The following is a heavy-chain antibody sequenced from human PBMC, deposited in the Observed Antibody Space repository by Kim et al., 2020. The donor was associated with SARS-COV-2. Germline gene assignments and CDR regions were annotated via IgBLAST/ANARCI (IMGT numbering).Heavy chain of an antibody. D-gene: IGHD3-10*01. CDR2: IYPGDSDT. CDR1: GYSFTSYW. Sequence: GESLKISCKGSGYSFTSYWIGWVRQMPGKGLEWMGIIYPGDSDTRYSPSFQGQVTISADKSISTPYLQWSSLKAPDTAMYYCARLGDYGSGSYSHCFDYWGQGTLVTVSS. V-gene: IGHV5-51*01. CDR3: ARLGDYGSGSYSHCFDY. J-gene: IGHJ4*02.